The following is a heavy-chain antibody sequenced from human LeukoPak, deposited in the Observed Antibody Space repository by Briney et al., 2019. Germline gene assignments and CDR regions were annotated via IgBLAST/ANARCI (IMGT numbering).Heavy chain of an antibody. Sequence: GGSLRLSCAASGFTFSHYSMTWVRQAPGKGLEWVSYISSSSTIIYYADSVKGRFTISRDNAKNSLYLQMNSLRDEDTAVYYCARWFTSGRGFFDYWGQGILVTVSS. CDR2: ISSSSTII. CDR1: GFTFSHYS. V-gene: IGHV3-48*02. J-gene: IGHJ4*02. CDR3: ARWFTSGRGFFDY. D-gene: IGHD6-19*01.